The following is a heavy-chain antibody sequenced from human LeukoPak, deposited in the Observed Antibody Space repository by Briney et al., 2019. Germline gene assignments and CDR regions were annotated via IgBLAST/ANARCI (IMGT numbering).Heavy chain of an antibody. CDR1: GFTVSRNY. Sequence: GGSLRLSCAASGFTVSRNYMTWVRQAPGKGLESVSAIYVGGNTNYAASVKGRFTISRDNSKNTLYLQMNSLRAEDTAVYYCAAEPGYSGYDYALAYWGQGTLVTVS. CDR3: AAEPGYSGYDYALAY. V-gene: IGHV3-66*01. D-gene: IGHD5-12*01. J-gene: IGHJ4*02. CDR2: IYVGGNT.